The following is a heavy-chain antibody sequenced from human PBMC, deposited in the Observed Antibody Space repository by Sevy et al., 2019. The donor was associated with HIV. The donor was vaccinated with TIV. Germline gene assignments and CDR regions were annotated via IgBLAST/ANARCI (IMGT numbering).Heavy chain of an antibody. CDR3: ARAILTISLGY. V-gene: IGHV1-2*02. Sequence: ASVKVSCKTSGYTFTGYYIHWVRQAPGQGLEWMGWINPNNGGTNYAQKFQGRVTVTRDTSISTAYMDLSRLRSDDTAVYYSARAILTISLGYWGQGTLVTVSS. CDR1: GYTFTGYY. J-gene: IGHJ4*02. D-gene: IGHD3-3*01. CDR2: INPNNGGT.